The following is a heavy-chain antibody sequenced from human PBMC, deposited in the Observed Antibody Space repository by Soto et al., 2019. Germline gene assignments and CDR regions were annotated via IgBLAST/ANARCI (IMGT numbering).Heavy chain of an antibody. V-gene: IGHV1-18*01. CDR3: ARVEAAMSGHWFDP. CDR1: GYTFISYC. CDR2: ISAYNGNT. Sequence: ASVKVSCKASGYTFISYCISWVRQAPAQGLEWMGWISAYNGNTNYAQKLQGRVTMTTDTSTSTAYMELRSLRSDDTAVYYCARVEAAMSGHWFDPWGQGTLVTVSS. J-gene: IGHJ5*02. D-gene: IGHD2-2*01.